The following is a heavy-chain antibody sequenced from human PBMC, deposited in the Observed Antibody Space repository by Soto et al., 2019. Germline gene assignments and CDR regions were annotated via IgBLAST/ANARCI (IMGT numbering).Heavy chain of an antibody. V-gene: IGHV4-38-2*02. CDR1: GYSISSGSY. J-gene: IGHJ4*01. CDR3: ARLANIFDFDN. Sequence: SETLSLTCTVSGYSISSGSYWGWIRQPPGKGPEWIASIYHGGTTFYNPSLKSRVTVSVDKSNNQFSLKLRSVTAADTAMYYCARLANIFDFDNWGHGTLVTVPS. CDR2: IYHGGTT. D-gene: IGHD2-21*01.